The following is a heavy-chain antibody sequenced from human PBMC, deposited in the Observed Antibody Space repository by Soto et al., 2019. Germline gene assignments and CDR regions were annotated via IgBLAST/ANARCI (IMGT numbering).Heavy chain of an antibody. CDR3: ARGLGREYHDNRGYFHLDY. V-gene: IGHV1-46*01. CDR1: ADTFTSYY. J-gene: IGHJ4*02. Sequence: GASVKVSCKAPADTFTSYYIHWVRQAPGHGLEWMGIINPNGGSTRFAQTFQGRITMTTDTSTSTVYMELRSLRSEDTAVYYCARGLGREYHDNRGYFHLDYWGQGTLVTVSS. CDR2: INPNGGST. D-gene: IGHD3-22*01.